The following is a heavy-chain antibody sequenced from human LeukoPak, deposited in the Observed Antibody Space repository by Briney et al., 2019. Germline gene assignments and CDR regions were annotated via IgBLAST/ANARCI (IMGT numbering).Heavy chain of an antibody. D-gene: IGHD7-27*01. Sequence: GGSLRLSCAASGFTFSRNAMIWVRQAPGKGLEWVSAISGSGSDTYYADSVKGRFTISRDNSKNTVYLRMNSLRAEDTAIYYCAKDPWGSRGYFDYWGQGTLVTFSS. CDR1: GFTFSRNA. CDR3: AKDPWGSRGYFDY. CDR2: ISGSGSDT. V-gene: IGHV3-23*01. J-gene: IGHJ4*02.